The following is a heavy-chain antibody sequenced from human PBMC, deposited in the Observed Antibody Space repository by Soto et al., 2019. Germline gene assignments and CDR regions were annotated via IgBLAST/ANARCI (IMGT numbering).Heavy chain of an antibody. Sequence: PSETLSLTCSVSGVSISSYVCSWIRQAPGRGLEWIGYTYHRGSTNYSPSLKSRVAISLDTSENQFSLKVNSVTAADTAVYYCARIGGYHGPLDYWGQGTPVAFSS. CDR1: GVSISSYV. CDR2: TYHRGST. J-gene: IGHJ4*02. V-gene: IGHV4-59*01. CDR3: ARIGGYHGPLDY. D-gene: IGHD6-25*01.